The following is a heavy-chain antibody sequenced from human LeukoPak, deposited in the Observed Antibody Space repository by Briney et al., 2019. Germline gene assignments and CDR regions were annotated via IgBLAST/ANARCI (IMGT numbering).Heavy chain of an antibody. D-gene: IGHD6-13*01. V-gene: IGHV4-39*01. CDR2: IYYSGSA. J-gene: IGHJ4*02. Sequence: AETLSLTCTVSGGSISSSSYYWGWIRQPPGKGLEWIGRIYYSGSAYYNPSLTTPVTISVDTSKSQFSLKLSSVPAADTALYYCARLDYSSSFDYWGQGTLVTVSS. CDR3: ARLDYSSSFDY. CDR1: GGSISSSSYY.